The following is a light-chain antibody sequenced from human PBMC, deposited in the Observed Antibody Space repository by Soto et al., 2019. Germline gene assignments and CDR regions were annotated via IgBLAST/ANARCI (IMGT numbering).Light chain of an antibody. Sequence: SVVTQPSSVSGSPGQSVTISCTGPRSDIGDSNFISWYQHSPGKAPRLLIYQVNNRPSGVSGRFSGSKAGNTASLTISGLQAEDEADYYCSSYTSSSLYVFGTGTKVTVL. J-gene: IGLJ1*01. CDR3: SSYTSSSLYV. CDR1: RSDIGDSNF. V-gene: IGLV2-14*01. CDR2: QVN.